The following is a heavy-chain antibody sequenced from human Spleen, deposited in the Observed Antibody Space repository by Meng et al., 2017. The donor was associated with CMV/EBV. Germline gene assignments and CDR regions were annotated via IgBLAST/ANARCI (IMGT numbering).Heavy chain of an antibody. J-gene: IGHJ5*02. CDR2: ITWNGGST. V-gene: IGHV3-43*01. CDR1: GFTFDDYT. D-gene: IGHD2-2*01. CDR3: AKGIGAAIVLAFDP. Sequence: GESLKISCAASGFTFDDYTMHWVRQVPGKGLEWVSLITWNGGSTFYADSVKGRFTISRDNSKNSLSLQMNSLKSEDTALYYCAKGIGAAIVLAFDPWGQATLVTVSS.